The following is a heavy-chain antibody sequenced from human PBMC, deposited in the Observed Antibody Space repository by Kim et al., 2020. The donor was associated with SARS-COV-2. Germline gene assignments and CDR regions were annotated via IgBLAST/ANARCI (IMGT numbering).Heavy chain of an antibody. CDR1: GYTLSSYD. D-gene: IGHD3-10*01. Sequence: ASVKVSCKASGYTLSSYDICWVRQATGQGLEWMGWMNPNSGNTGYAQKFQGRVTMSTDTSINTSYMELSSLTSEDTAIYSCGRGPILSRGIITAPLGMDV. V-gene: IGHV1-8*01. CDR2: MNPNSGNT. J-gene: IGHJ6*01. CDR3: GRGPILSRGIITAPLGMDV.